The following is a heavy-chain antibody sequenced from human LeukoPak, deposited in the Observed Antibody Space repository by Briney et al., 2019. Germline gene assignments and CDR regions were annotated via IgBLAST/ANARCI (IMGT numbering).Heavy chain of an antibody. CDR1: GFTFTSSA. D-gene: IGHD3-10*01. CDR3: ARDLAVRGVEDY. V-gene: IGHV1-46*01. J-gene: IGHJ4*02. Sequence: ASVKVSCKASGFTFTSSAVQWVRQAPGQGLEWMGIINPSGGSTSYAQKFQGRVTVTRDTSTSTVYMELSSLRSEDTAVYYCARDLAVRGVEDYWGQGTLVTVSS. CDR2: INPSGGST.